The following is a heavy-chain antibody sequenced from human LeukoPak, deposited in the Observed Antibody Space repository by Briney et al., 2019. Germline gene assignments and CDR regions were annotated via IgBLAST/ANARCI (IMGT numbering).Heavy chain of an antibody. J-gene: IGHJ4*02. Sequence: PSETLSLTCAVYGGSFSGYYWSWIRQPPGKGLEWIGEINHSGSTNYNSSLKSRVTISVDTSKNQFSLKLSSVTAADTAVYYCARVSGSYPDYWGQGTLVTVSS. V-gene: IGHV4-34*01. CDR2: INHSGST. D-gene: IGHD1-26*01. CDR3: ARVSGSYPDY. CDR1: GGSFSGYY.